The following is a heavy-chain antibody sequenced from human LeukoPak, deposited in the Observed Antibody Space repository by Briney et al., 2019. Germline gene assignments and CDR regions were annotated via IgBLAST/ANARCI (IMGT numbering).Heavy chain of an antibody. J-gene: IGHJ6*02. CDR2: FDPEDGET. D-gene: IGHD6-13*01. V-gene: IGHV1-24*01. CDR3: ATELYSSSWYDMDV. CDR1: GYTLTELS. Sequence: ASVEVSCKVSGYTLTELSMHWVRQAPGKGLEWMGGFDPEDGETIYAQKFQGRVTMTEDTSTDTAYMELSSLRSEDTAVYYCATELYSSSWYDMDVWGQGTTVTVSS.